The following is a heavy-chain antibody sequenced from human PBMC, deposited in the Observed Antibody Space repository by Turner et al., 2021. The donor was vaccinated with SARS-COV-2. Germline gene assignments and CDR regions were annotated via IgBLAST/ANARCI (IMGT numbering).Heavy chain of an antibody. V-gene: IGHV3-66*01. D-gene: IGHD3-3*01. CDR2: LYSRGTA. CDR3: TRDPNFGVVFGKEGDS. CDR1: GYFVSSQN. J-gene: IGHJ5*01. Sequence: EVQVVYSGGDLVQPGGTLRISCAVSGYFVSSQNMNWVRQAPGKGPEWVSLLYSRGTAYYADSVKGRFTISRDNSKNTLYLQMDDLRVEDTATYYCTRDPNFGVVFGKEGDSWGQGTLVSVSS.